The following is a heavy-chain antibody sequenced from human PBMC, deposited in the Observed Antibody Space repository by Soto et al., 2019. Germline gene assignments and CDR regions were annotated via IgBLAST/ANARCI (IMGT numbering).Heavy chain of an antibody. Sequence: PGESLKISCQGSAYSFSTYWIAWVRQTPGKGLEWMGSIFFGASKTRYSPSFEGQVTISADKSISTAYLQWSSLKASDTGIYYCATWRGSSWFDYWGQGSLVTVSS. D-gene: IGHD6-13*01. CDR1: AYSFSTYW. CDR2: IFFGASKT. J-gene: IGHJ4*02. V-gene: IGHV5-51*01. CDR3: ATWRGSSWFDY.